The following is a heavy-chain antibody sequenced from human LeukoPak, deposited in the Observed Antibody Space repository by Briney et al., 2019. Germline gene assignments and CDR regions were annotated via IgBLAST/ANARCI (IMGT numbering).Heavy chain of an antibody. CDR2: ISYDGSNK. D-gene: IGHD6-13*01. CDR1: GFTFSSYG. J-gene: IGHJ4*02. CDR3: ARGSHTGAAGILDN. V-gene: IGHV3-30*03. Sequence: PGRSLRLSCAASGFTFSSYGMHWVRQAPGKGLEWVAVISYDGSNKYYADSVKGRFTISRDNSKNTLYLQMNSLRAEDTAVYYCARGSHTGAAGILDNWGQGTLVSVSS.